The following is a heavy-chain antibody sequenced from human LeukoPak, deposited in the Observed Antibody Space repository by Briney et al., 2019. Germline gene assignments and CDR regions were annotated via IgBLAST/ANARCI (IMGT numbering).Heavy chain of an antibody. J-gene: IGHJ6*02. CDR2: IYYSGST. CDR1: GGSISSYY. V-gene: IGHV4-59*01. D-gene: IGHD4-17*01. Sequence: SETLSLTCTVSGGSISSYYWSWIRQPPGKGLEWIGYIYYSGSTNYNPSLKSRVTISADTSKNQFSLKLSSATAADTAVYYCARVPPKSSTDYYGMDVWGQGTTVTVSS. CDR3: ARVPPKSSTDYYGMDV.